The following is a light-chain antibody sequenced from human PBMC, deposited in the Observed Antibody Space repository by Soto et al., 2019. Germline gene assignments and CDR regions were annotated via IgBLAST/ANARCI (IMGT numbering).Light chain of an antibody. CDR3: SSYTTNTTLGV. Sequence: QSVLTQPASVSGSPGKSIIISCTGTSSEVGDYNSVSWYQQYPGKAPKLMIYDVSNRPSRVSNRFSASKSGNTASLTISGLQAEDEADYYCSSYTTNTTLGVFGTGTKLTVL. CDR2: DVS. CDR1: SSEVGDYNS. V-gene: IGLV2-14*01. J-gene: IGLJ1*01.